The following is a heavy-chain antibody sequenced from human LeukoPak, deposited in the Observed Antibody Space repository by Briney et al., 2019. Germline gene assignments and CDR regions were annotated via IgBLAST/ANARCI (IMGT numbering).Heavy chain of an antibody. CDR2: IESKTDGGTT. V-gene: IGHV3-15*04. J-gene: IGHJ3*02. D-gene: IGHD3/OR15-3a*01. CDR3: TTGGPVTPSDFDI. Sequence: GGSLRLSCAASGFTFSNAWMSWVRQAPGKGLEWVGRIESKTDGGTTDYAAPVKGRFTISRDDSKNTLYLQMNSLKTEDTAVYYCTTGGPVTPSDFDIWGQGTMVTVSS. CDR1: GFTFSNAW.